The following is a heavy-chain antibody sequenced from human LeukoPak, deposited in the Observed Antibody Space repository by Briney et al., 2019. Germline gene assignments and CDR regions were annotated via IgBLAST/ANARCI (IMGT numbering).Heavy chain of an antibody. V-gene: IGHV3-48*03. CDR2: ISTSGSGT. CDR3: ARRGFYDTSGYLFDY. Sequence: PGGSLRLSCVASGFIFSRYEMNWVRQAPGKGLEWVSYISTSGSGTYYADSVKGRFTISRDNAKNSLYLQMNSLRAEDTAVYYCARRGFYDTSGYLFDYWGRGTLVTASS. CDR1: GFIFSRYE. J-gene: IGHJ4*02. D-gene: IGHD3-22*01.